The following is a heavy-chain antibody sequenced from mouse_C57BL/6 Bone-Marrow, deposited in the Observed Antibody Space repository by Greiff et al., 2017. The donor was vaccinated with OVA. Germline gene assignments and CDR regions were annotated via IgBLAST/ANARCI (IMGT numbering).Heavy chain of an antibody. CDR2: IYPGSGST. CDR1: GYTFTSYW. CDR3: ARSLCYDYDGGDFDY. V-gene: IGHV1-55*01. D-gene: IGHD2-4*01. J-gene: IGHJ2*01. Sequence: VQLQQPGAELVKPGASVKMSCKASGYTFTSYWITWVKQRPGQGLEWIGDIYPGSGSTNYNEKFKSKATLTVDTSSSTAYMQLSSLTSEDSAVYYCARSLCYDYDGGDFDYWGQGTTLTVSS.